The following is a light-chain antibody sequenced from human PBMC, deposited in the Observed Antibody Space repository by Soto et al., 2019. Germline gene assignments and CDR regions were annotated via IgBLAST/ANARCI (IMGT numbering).Light chain of an antibody. CDR3: QQYGSSPFT. CDR2: GAS. Sequence: SPGTLSLSPGERATLSCRASQSVSSSYLAWYQQKPGQAPRLLIYGASSRATGIPDRFSGSGSGTDFTLTISRLEPEDFAVYYCQQYGSSPFTFGQGTRLEIK. J-gene: IGKJ5*01. V-gene: IGKV3-20*01. CDR1: QSVSSSY.